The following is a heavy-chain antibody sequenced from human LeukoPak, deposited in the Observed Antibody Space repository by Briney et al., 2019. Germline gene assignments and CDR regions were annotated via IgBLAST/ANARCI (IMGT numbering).Heavy chain of an antibody. J-gene: IGHJ4*02. CDR2: ISYVGSNK. Sequence: GGSLRLSCAASGFTFSSYGMHWVRQAPGKGLEWVAVISYVGSNKYYADSVKGRFTISRDNSKNTLYLQMNSLRAEDTAVYYCAKEKDFDWSNLDYWGQGTLVTVSS. CDR3: AKEKDFDWSNLDY. V-gene: IGHV3-30*18. D-gene: IGHD3-9*01. CDR1: GFTFSSYG.